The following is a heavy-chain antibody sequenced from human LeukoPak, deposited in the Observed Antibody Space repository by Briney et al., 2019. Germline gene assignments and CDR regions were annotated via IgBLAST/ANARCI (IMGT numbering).Heavy chain of an antibody. J-gene: IGHJ6*03. CDR1: GYPFTIFD. V-gene: IGHV1-8*03. CDR2: MNPNSGNT. D-gene: IGHD1-26*01. Sequence: ASVTVSFTASGYPFTIFDVNWVRQANGQGMEWMGWMNPNSGNTGYAQKFQDRGTITRKTTISTAYMELSSLRSEDTAVYYCARGGGELTLDYYMDVWGKGTTVTVSS. CDR3: ARGGGELTLDYYMDV.